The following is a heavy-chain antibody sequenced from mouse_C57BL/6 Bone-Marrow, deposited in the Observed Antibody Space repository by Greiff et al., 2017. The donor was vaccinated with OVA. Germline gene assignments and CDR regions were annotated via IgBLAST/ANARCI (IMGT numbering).Heavy chain of an antibody. CDR2: IYPGSGST. J-gene: IGHJ2*01. Sequence: QVQLQQPGAELVKPGASVKMSCKASGYTFTSYWITWVKQRPGQGLEWIGDIYPGSGSTNYNEKFKSKATLTVDTSSSTAYMQLSSLTSEDSAVYYCARGDYGSSYAYYFDYWGQGTTLTVSS. CDR1: GYTFTSYW. CDR3: ARGDYGSSYAYYFDY. V-gene: IGHV1-55*01. D-gene: IGHD1-1*01.